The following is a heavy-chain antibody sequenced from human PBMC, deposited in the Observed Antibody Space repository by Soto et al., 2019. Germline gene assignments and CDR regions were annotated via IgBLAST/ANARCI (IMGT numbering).Heavy chain of an antibody. Sequence: PVGSVRLSCVCSVFTFSTYSINCVRHSPGKWLEWVSSISSRSDIYYADSVKGRFTISRDNAKNSVSLQMNSLRAEDTAVYYCARESTAWPLDYGLDVLGQGTTVTVSS. CDR1: VFTFSTYS. CDR3: ARESTAWPLDYGLDV. J-gene: IGHJ6*02. V-gene: IGHV3-21*01. CDR2: ISSRSDI. D-gene: IGHD1-26*01.